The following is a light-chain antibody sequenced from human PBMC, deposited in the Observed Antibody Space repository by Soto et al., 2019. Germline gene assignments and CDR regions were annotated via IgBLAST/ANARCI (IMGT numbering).Light chain of an antibody. V-gene: IGLV2-8*01. Sequence: QSALTQPPSASGSPGQSVAISCTGTSSDVGGYNYVSWYQQHPGKAPKLMIYEVNKRPSGVPDRFSGSKSGNTASLTVSGPQAEEEGDYYCSSYAGSSNVFGTGTKPTVL. CDR3: SSYAGSSNV. CDR2: EVN. J-gene: IGLJ1*01. CDR1: SSDVGGYNY.